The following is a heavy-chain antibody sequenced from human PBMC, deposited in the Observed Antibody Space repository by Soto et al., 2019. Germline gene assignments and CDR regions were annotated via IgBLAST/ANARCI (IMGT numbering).Heavy chain of an antibody. V-gene: IGHV3-23*01. J-gene: IGHJ4*02. CDR2: IFSGGGS. Sequence: EVQLLESGGDLVQPGGSLRLSCAASGFTFSNYAMTWVRQAPGKGLEWVSIIFSGGGSYYADSVKGRFTISRDNSKNTLYLQMNSLGPEDTALYYCANLPVVTTGGDWGQGTLVTVSS. CDR3: ANLPVVTTGGD. CDR1: GFTFSNYA. D-gene: IGHD2-21*02.